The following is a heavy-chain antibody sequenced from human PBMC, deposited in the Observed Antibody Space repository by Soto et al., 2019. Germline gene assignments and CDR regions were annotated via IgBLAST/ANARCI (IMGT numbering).Heavy chain of an antibody. J-gene: IGHJ4*02. CDR1: GYTFTAYY. CDR3: ARDPTSGVAAAGLLNF. CDR2: INLNSGDT. D-gene: IGHD6-13*01. V-gene: IGHV1-2*02. Sequence: ASVKVSCKASGYTFTAYYMHWVRQAPGQGLEWMGWINLNSGDTNYAQEFQGRVTMTRDTSISTAYMELSRLRSDDTAVYYCARDPTSGVAAAGLLNFWGQGALVTVSS.